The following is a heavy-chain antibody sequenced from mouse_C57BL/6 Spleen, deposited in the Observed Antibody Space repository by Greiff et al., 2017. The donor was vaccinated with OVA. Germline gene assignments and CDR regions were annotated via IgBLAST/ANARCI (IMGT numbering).Heavy chain of an antibody. Sequence: QVQLKQPGAELVRPGSSVKLSCKASGYTFTSYWMHWVKQRPIQGLEWIGNIDPSDSETHYNQKFKDKATLTVDKSSSTAYMQLSSLTSEDAAVYYFASLTGAMDYWGQGTSVTVSS. CDR2: IDPSDSET. CDR1: GYTFTSYW. V-gene: IGHV1-52*01. CDR3: ASLTGAMDY. J-gene: IGHJ4*01.